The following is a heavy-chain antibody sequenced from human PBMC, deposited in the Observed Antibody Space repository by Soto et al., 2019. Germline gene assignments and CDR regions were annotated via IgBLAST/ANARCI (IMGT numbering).Heavy chain of an antibody. Sequence: EASVKVSCKASGGTFSSYAISWGRQAPGQGLEWMGGIIPIFGTTNYARRFQGRVTITADKSTSTAYMELRSLRSEDTAVYYCARGTRSGSYYYYGLDVWGQGTTVTVSS. J-gene: IGHJ6*02. CDR3: ARGTRSGSYYYYGLDV. CDR1: GGTFSSYA. V-gene: IGHV1-69*06. D-gene: IGHD1-26*01. CDR2: IIPIFGTT.